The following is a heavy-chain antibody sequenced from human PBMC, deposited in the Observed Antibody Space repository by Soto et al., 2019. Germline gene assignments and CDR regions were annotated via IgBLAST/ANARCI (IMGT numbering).Heavy chain of an antibody. D-gene: IGHD3-10*01. V-gene: IGHV3-23*04. J-gene: IGHJ5*02. CDR3: AKDRAFWFGDGGWFDP. CDR2: IGGSGGRT. CDR1: GFIFDSFA. Sequence: EVQLVESGGGLVQPGGSLRLSCAASGFIFDSFALSWVRQAPGKGLEWVSGIGGSGGRTYYADSVKGRFTISRDNSKNTLYLQMGSLSAADTAIYYCAKDRAFWFGDGGWFDPWGERTLVTVS.